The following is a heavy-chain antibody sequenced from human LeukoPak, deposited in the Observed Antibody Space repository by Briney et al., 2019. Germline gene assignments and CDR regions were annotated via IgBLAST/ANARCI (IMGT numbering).Heavy chain of an antibody. V-gene: IGHV4-59*01. CDR3: ANGVLWFGESVS. J-gene: IGHJ5*02. CDR2: IYYSGST. D-gene: IGHD3-10*01. Sequence: SETLSLTCTVSGGSISSYYWSWIRQPPGKGLEWIGYIYYSGSTNYNPSLKSRVTISVDTSKNQFSLKLSSVTAADTAVYYCANGVLWFGESVSWGQGTLVTVSS. CDR1: GGSISSYY.